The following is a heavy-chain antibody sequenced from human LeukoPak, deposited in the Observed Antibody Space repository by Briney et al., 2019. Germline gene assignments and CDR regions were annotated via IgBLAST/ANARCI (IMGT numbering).Heavy chain of an antibody. Sequence: ASVKVSFKASGYTFTSYGISGVRQAPGQGLEWMGWISAYNGNTNYAQKLQGRVTMPTDTHTRTAYVDLSGLRSDDTAVYYCARGDDRPAGFDYWGQGTLVTVSS. D-gene: IGHD3-22*01. CDR3: ARGDDRPAGFDY. CDR1: GYTFTSYG. V-gene: IGHV1-18*01. CDR2: ISAYNGNT. J-gene: IGHJ4*02.